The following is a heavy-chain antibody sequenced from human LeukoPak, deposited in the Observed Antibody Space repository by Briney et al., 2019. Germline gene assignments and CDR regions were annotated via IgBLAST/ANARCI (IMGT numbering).Heavy chain of an antibody. CDR2: IHYSGST. Sequence: SETLSLTCAVYGVSFSGYYWSWIRQHPGKGLEWIGYIHYSGSTYYNPSLKSRVTISVDTSKNQFSLKLSSVTAADTAVYYCARVGYNYGIDYWGQGTLVTVSS. V-gene: IGHV4-31*11. CDR1: GVSFSGYY. D-gene: IGHD5-18*01. CDR3: ARVGYNYGIDY. J-gene: IGHJ4*02.